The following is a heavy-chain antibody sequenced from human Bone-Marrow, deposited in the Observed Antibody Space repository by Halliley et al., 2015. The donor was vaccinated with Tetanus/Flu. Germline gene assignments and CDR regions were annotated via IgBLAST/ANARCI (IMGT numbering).Heavy chain of an antibody. Sequence: WIRGDNGDSNYVQDFQGRVTRTTDTSTSTAYMELRSLRSDDTAVYFCARDLGDGYNTGGLDSWGQGTRVTVSS. V-gene: IGHV1-18*01. J-gene: IGHJ4*02. CDR3: ARDLGDGYNTGGLDS. D-gene: IGHD3-10*01. CDR2: IRGDNGDS.